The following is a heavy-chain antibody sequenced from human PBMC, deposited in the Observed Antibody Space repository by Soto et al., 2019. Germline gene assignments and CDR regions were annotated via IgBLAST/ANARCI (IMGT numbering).Heavy chain of an antibody. Sequence: QVQLQESGPGLVKPSETLSLTCTVSGGSVSSGSYYWSWIRQPPGKGLEWIGYIYYSGSTNYNPSLEIRVTISFDTSKNQFSLKRSSVTAADTAVYYGALYSSGWYTVSYWAQGTLVTVSS. CDR3: ALYSSGWYTVSY. CDR1: GGSVSSGSYY. D-gene: IGHD6-19*01. CDR2: IYYSGST. J-gene: IGHJ4*02. V-gene: IGHV4-61*01.